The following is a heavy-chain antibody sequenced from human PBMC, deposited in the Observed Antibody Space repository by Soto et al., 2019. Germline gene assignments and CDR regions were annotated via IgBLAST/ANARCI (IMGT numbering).Heavy chain of an antibody. Sequence: SETLSLTCTVSGGSISSYYWSWIRQPPGKGLEWIGYIYYSGSTNYNPSLKSRVTISVDTSKNQFSLKLSSVTAADTAVYYCARHGITYYYDSSGYSRWFDPWGQGTLVTVSS. CDR3: ARHGITYYYDSSGYSRWFDP. J-gene: IGHJ5*02. V-gene: IGHV4-59*01. CDR1: GGSISSYY. D-gene: IGHD3-22*01. CDR2: IYYSGST.